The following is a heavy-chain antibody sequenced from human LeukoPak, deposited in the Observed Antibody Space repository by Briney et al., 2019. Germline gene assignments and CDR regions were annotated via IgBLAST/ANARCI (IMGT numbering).Heavy chain of an antibody. J-gene: IGHJ4*02. Sequence: GGSLRLSCSASGFTFSSYGMHWVRQAPGKGLEWVAVIWYDGSKEYLADSVKGRFTISRDNSKNTVYLQMNSLKTEDTAVYYCARVIGWSLFDCWGQGTLVTVSS. CDR3: ARVIGWSLFDC. CDR1: GFTFSSYG. V-gene: IGHV3-33*08. CDR2: IWYDGSKE. D-gene: IGHD2-15*01.